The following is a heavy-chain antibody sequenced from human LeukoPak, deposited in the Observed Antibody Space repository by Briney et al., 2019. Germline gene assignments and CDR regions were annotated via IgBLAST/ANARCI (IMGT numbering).Heavy chain of an antibody. D-gene: IGHD3-22*01. Sequence: PSETLSLTCTVSGGSISSSSYYWGWIRQPPGKGLEWVANIKEDGSEKYYVDSVKGRFTISRDNAKNSLYLQMNSLRAEDTVVYYCARAGSLLITVFDYWGQGTLVTVSS. CDR2: IKEDGSEK. CDR3: ARAGSLLITVFDY. V-gene: IGHV3-7*01. J-gene: IGHJ4*02. CDR1: GGSISSSSYY.